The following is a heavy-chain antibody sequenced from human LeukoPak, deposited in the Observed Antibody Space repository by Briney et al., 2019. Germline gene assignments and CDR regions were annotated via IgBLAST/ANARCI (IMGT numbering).Heavy chain of an antibody. CDR3: ARDMGYYDRSGYYLY. J-gene: IGHJ4*02. CDR2: IIPIFGTA. V-gene: IGHV1-69*05. Sequence: SVKVSCKASGGTFSSYAISWVRQAPGQGLEWMGRIIPIFGTANYAQKFQGRVTITTDESTSTSYMELSSLRSDDTAGYYCARDMGYYDRSGYYLYWGQGTLVTVSS. D-gene: IGHD3-22*01. CDR1: GGTFSSYA.